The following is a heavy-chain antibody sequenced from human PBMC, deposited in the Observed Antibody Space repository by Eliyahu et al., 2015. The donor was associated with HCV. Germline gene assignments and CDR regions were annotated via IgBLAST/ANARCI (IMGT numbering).Heavy chain of an antibody. CDR2: INAGDSSI. CDR1: GYTFTNYX. CDR3: ASGYCGGDCYFDF. J-gene: IGHJ4*02. V-gene: IGHV1-3*01. Sequence: QVQLVQSGAEVRKPGASMKVSCRASGYTFTNYXMHWVRXAPGQRLEWMGCINAGDSSIKYSQKFQGRLTITRDTSASTAYMELSSLRSEDTAVYYCASGYCGGDCYFDFWGQGTLVTVSS. D-gene: IGHD2-21*01.